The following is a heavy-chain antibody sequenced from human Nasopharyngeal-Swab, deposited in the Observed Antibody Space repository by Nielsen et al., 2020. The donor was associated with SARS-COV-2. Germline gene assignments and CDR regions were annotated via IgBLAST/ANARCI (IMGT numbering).Heavy chain of an antibody. J-gene: IGHJ4*02. CDR3: ARGHNTYCGGDCYSLAPDY. CDR2: ISYDGSNK. V-gene: IGHV3-30-3*01. Sequence: GESLKISCAASGFTFGSYAMHWVRQAPGKGLEWVAVISYDGSNKYYADSVKGRFTISRDNSKNTLYLQMNSLRAEDTAVYYCARGHNTYCGGDCYSLAPDYWGQGTLVTVSS. CDR1: GFTFGSYA. D-gene: IGHD2-21*02.